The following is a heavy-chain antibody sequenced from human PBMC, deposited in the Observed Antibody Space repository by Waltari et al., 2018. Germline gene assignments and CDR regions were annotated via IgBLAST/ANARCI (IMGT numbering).Heavy chain of an antibody. CDR2: IRYDGSNK. J-gene: IGHJ6*03. CDR3: ATAAIDYYYYYMDV. CDR1: GFTFSSYG. D-gene: IGHD2-2*01. Sequence: QVQLVESGGGVVQPGGSLRLSCAASGFTFSSYGMHWVRQAPGKGLEWVAFIRYDGSNKYYAHSVKGRFTISRDNSKNTLYLQMNSLRAEDTAVYYCATAAIDYYYYYMDVWGKGTTVTISS. V-gene: IGHV3-30*02.